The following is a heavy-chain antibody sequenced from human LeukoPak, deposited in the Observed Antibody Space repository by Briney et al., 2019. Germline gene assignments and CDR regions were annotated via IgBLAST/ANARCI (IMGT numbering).Heavy chain of an antibody. CDR1: GGSISSYY. CDR2: IYYSGST. D-gene: IGHD3-22*01. V-gene: IGHV4-59*08. J-gene: IGHJ4*02. Sequence: PSGTLSLTCTVSGGSISSYYWSWIRQPPGKGLEWIGYIYYSGSTNYNPSLKSRVTISVDTSKNQFSLKLSSVTAADTAVYYCATSPYYDSSGYYAGYWGQGTLVTVSS. CDR3: ATSPYYDSSGYYAGY.